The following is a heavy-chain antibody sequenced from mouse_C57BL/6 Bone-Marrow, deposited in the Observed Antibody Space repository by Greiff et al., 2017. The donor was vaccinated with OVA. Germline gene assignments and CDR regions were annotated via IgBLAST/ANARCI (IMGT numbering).Heavy chain of an antibody. J-gene: IGHJ3*01. CDR3: ANPYYYGSSYGFAY. V-gene: IGHV5-4*01. D-gene: IGHD1-1*01. CDR2: ISDGGSYT. Sequence: VQRVESGGGLVKPGGSLKLSCAASGFTFSSYAMSWVRQTPEKRLEWVATISDGGSYTYYPDNVKGRFTISRDNAKNNLYLQMSHLKSEDTAMYYCANPYYYGSSYGFAYWGQGTLVTVSA. CDR1: GFTFSSYA.